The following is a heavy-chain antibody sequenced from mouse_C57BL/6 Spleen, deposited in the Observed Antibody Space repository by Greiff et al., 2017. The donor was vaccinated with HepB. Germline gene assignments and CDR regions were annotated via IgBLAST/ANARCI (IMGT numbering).Heavy chain of an antibody. CDR1: GYTFTSYW. J-gene: IGHJ3*01. CDR3: AREGAYYSKSLAY. CDR2: IDPSDSET. D-gene: IGHD2-5*01. Sequence: QVQLQQSGAELVRPGSSVKLSCKASGYTFTSYWMHWVKQRPIQGLEWIGNIDPSDSETHYNQKFKDKATLTVDKSSSTAYMQLSSLTSEDSAVYYCAREGAYYSKSLAYWGQGTLVTVSA. V-gene: IGHV1-52*01.